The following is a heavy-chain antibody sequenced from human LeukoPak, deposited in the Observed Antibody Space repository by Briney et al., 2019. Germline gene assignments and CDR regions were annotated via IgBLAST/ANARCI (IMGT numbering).Heavy chain of an antibody. CDR2: IKPDGSET. J-gene: IGHJ4*02. D-gene: IGHD6-19*01. V-gene: IGHV3-7*01. CDR3: AGPPQAGPFDY. Sequence: PGGSLRLSCAASGFIFSNYWMSWVRQAPGKGLEWVANIKPDGSETNYVDSRKGRFTISRDNAKNSVYLQMNRLRAEDTAVCYCAGPPQAGPFDYWGQGVLVSVSS. CDR1: GFIFSNYW.